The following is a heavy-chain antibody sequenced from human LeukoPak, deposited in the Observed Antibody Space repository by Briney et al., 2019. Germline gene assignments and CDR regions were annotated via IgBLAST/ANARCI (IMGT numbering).Heavy chain of an antibody. D-gene: IGHD7-27*01. J-gene: IGHJ4*02. CDR1: GGSISSYY. Sequence: PSETLSLTCTVSGGSISSYYWNWIRQPPGKGLEWIGYIYYSGSTNYNPSLKSRVTISVDTSKNRFSLKLSSVTAADTAVYYCARDQQNWGGFDYWGQGTLVTVSS. V-gene: IGHV4-59*01. CDR3: ARDQQNWGGFDY. CDR2: IYYSGST.